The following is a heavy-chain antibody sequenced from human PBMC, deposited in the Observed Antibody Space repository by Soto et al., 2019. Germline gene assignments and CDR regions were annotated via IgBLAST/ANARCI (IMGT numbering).Heavy chain of an antibody. CDR1: GYTLTDYW. CDR2: IYPGDSDT. V-gene: IGHV5-51*01. CDR3: ASQKTVIRGPLSSNWFDP. D-gene: IGHD1-1*01. Sequence: GESLKISGNGYGYTLTDYWIGWVRQMPGKGLELIGLIYPGDSDTRYSPSFQGRVTISADKSISTAFLQWSSLRASDTAMYYCASQKTVIRGPLSSNWFDPWGQGTLVTVSS. J-gene: IGHJ5*02.